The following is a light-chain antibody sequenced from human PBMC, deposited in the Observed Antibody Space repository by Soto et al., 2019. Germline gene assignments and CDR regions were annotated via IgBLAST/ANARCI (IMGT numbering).Light chain of an antibody. CDR1: PSVTNY. Sequence: LTLSTATLSLSPVERATLSCRASPSVTNYLAWYQQKPGQPPRVLIYGAFNRAAGIPARFSGSGSGTEFTVTVSIVEFEPFADSCCKPYHTQAPVPFGQGTMVHIK. J-gene: IGKJ1*01. V-gene: IGKV3-15*01. CDR2: GAF. CDR3: KPYHTQAPVP.